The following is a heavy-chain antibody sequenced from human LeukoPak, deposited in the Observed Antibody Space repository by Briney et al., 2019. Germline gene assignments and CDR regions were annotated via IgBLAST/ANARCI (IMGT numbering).Heavy chain of an antibody. CDR3: AREPPASGYFDY. J-gene: IGHJ4*02. CDR1: GYAFTRYY. CDR2: FNPSDGGT. Sequence: ASVKVSCKASGYAFTRYYMHWVRQAPGQGLEWMGIFNPSDGGTSYAQKFQGRVTMTRDTSTSTVYMELSSLRSEDTAVYHCAREPPASGYFDYWGQGSLATVSS. V-gene: IGHV1-46*01.